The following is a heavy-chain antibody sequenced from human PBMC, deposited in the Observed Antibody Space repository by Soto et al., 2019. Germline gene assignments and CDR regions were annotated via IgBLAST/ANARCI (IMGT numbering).Heavy chain of an antibody. CDR1: GGSFSGYY. CDR3: ARAYCSGGSCYARYNWFDP. Sequence: TSETLSLTSAVYGGSFSGYYWSWIRQPPGKGLEWIGEINHSGSTNYNPSLKSRVTISVDTSKNQFSLKLSSVTAADTAVYYCARAYCSGGSCYARYNWFDPWGQGTLVTVSS. CDR2: INHSGST. J-gene: IGHJ5*02. V-gene: IGHV4-34*01. D-gene: IGHD2-15*01.